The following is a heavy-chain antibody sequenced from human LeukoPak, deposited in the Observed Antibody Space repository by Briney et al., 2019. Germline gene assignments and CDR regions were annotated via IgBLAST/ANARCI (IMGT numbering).Heavy chain of an antibody. D-gene: IGHD5-24*01. V-gene: IGHV4-59*01. CDR2: IYYSGST. CDR3: ARTGDGYAIDY. Sequence: SETLSLTCTVSGGPISSYYWSWIRQPPGKGLEWIGYIYYSGSTNYNPSLKSRVTISVDTSKNQFSLKLSSVTAADTAVYYCARTGDGYAIDYWGQGTLVTVSS. J-gene: IGHJ4*02. CDR1: GGPISSYY.